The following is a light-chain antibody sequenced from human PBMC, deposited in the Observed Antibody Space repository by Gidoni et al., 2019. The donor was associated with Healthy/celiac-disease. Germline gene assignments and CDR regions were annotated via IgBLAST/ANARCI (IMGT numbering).Light chain of an antibody. CDR1: QSVLYSSNNKNY. Sequence: DIVMTQSPDSLAVSLGERAPINCKSSQSVLYSSNNKNYLAWYQQKPGQPPKLLIYWASTRGSGVPDRFSGSGSGTDFTLTISSLQAEDGAVYYCQQYYSTPPTFGQGTKVEIK. J-gene: IGKJ1*01. CDR3: QQYYSTPPT. CDR2: WAS. V-gene: IGKV4-1*01.